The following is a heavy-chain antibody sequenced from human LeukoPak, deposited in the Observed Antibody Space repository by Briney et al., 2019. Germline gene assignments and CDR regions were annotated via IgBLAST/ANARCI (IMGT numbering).Heavy chain of an antibody. Sequence: GGSLRLSCAASGFTVSSYWMHWVRQAPGKGLVWVSRINSDGSSTSYADSAKGRFTISRDNAKNTLYLQMNSLRAEDTAVYYCARDRTYYDFWSGYYNYYGMDVWGQGTTVTVSS. CDR3: ARDRTYYDFWSGYYNYYGMDV. CDR2: INSDGSST. D-gene: IGHD3-3*01. V-gene: IGHV3-74*01. CDR1: GFTVSSYW. J-gene: IGHJ6*02.